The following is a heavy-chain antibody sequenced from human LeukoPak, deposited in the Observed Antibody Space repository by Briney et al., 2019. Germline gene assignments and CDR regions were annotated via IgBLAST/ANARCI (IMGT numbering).Heavy chain of an antibody. CDR3: ARGRYNWNYWFDP. V-gene: IGHV4-34*01. CDR1: GGSFSGYY. Sequence: PSETLSLTCAVYGGSFSGYYWSWIRQPPGKGLEWIGEINHSGSTNYNPSLKSRVTISVDTSKNQFSLRLSSVTAADTAVYYCARGRYNWNYWFDPWGQGTLVTVSS. D-gene: IGHD1-7*01. CDR2: INHSGST. J-gene: IGHJ5*02.